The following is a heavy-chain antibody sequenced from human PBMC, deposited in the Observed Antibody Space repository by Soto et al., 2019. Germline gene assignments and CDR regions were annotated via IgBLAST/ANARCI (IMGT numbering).Heavy chain of an antibody. CDR1: GFTVSSNY. CDR2: IYSGGST. J-gene: IGHJ6*02. D-gene: IGHD3-22*01. V-gene: IGHV3-66*01. CDR3: ARIPSDSSGFYYYYYGMDV. Sequence: GGSLRLSCAASGFTVSSNYMSWVRQAPGKGLEWVSVIYSGGSTYYADSVKGRFTISRDNSKNTLYLQMNSLRAEDTAVYYYARIPSDSSGFYYYYYGMDVWGQGTTVTVSS.